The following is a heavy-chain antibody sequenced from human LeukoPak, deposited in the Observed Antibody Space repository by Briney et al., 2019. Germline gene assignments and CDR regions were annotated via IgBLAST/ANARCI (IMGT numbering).Heavy chain of an antibody. CDR2: INPYSGGT. Sequence: ASVKVSCKASGYTFTDYYMHWVRQAPGQGLGWMGRINPYSGGTNYAQKFQGGVTMTRDTSIATIYMELSRLRSNDTAVYYCARAGSYGPTDAFDIWGQGTMVTVSS. D-gene: IGHD3-10*01. CDR1: GYTFTDYY. CDR3: ARAGSYGPTDAFDI. V-gene: IGHV1-2*06. J-gene: IGHJ3*02.